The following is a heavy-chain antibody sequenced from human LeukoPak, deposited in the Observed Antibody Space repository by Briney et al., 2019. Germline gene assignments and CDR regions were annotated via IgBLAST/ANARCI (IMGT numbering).Heavy chain of an antibody. CDR3: ARQVNRGEGYNFHAFDI. D-gene: IGHD5-24*01. CDR1: GFSFTSYW. CDR2: IYPGDSDS. J-gene: IGHJ3*02. Sequence: GESLKISCKGSGFSFTSYWIGWVRQMPGKGLEWMGLIYPGDSDSRYSPSFRGQVTISADKSISTAYLQWSSLRASDTAMYYRARQVNRGEGYNFHAFDIWGQGTMVTVSS. V-gene: IGHV5-51*01.